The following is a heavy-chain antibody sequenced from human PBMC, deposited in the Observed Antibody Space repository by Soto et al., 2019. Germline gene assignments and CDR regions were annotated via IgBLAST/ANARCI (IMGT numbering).Heavy chain of an antibody. D-gene: IGHD6-6*01. CDR1: GFTFSSYG. Sequence: PGGSLRLSCAASGFTFSSYGMHWVRQAPGKGLEWVAVIWYDGSNKYYADSVKGRFTISRDNSKNTLYLQMNSLRAEDTAVYYCAKGTTASIAALYFDYWGQGTTVTVSS. V-gene: IGHV3-33*06. J-gene: IGHJ4*03. CDR2: IWYDGSNK. CDR3: AKGTTASIAALYFDY.